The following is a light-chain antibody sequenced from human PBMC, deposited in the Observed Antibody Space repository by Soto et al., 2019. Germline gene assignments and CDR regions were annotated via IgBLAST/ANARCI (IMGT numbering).Light chain of an antibody. J-gene: IGKJ1*01. CDR1: QSVSSN. CDR2: GAS. CDR3: QQSGGT. V-gene: IGKV3-15*01. Sequence: EIVMTQSPATLSVSPGERATLSCRASQSVSSNLAWYQQKPGQAPRLLIYGASTRATGIPARFSGSGSGTEFTHTISSLQSEDFAVYYCQQSGGTFGQGTKVEIK.